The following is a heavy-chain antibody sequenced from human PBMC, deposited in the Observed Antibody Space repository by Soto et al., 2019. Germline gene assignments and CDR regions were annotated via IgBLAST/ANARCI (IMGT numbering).Heavy chain of an antibody. CDR3: ARHGEYDWFDP. D-gene: IGHD3-3*01. CDR1: GGSIGSGGYS. Sequence: PFETMSLTYTVSGGSIGSGGYSWIWIRQPPGKGLEWIGYIYHSGSTYYNPSLKSRVTISVDRSKNQFSLKLSSVTAADTAVYYCARHGEYDWFDPWGQGTLVTVS. V-gene: IGHV4-30-2*01. CDR2: IYHSGST. J-gene: IGHJ5*02.